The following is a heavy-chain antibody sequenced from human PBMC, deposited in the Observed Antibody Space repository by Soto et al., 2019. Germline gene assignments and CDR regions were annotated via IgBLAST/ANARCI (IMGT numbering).Heavy chain of an antibody. D-gene: IGHD2-2*01. V-gene: IGHV3-48*02. Sequence: GGSLRLSCAASGFTFSSYSMNWVRQAPGKGLEWVSYISSSSSTIYYADSVKGRFTISRDNAKNSLYLQMNSLRDEDTAVYYCSRESAALNWFDPWGQGTLVTVSS. J-gene: IGHJ5*02. CDR1: GFTFSSYS. CDR2: ISSSSSTI. CDR3: SRESAALNWFDP.